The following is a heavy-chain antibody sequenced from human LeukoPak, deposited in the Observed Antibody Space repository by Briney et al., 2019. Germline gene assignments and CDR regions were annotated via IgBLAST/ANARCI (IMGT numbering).Heavy chain of an antibody. D-gene: IGHD2-15*01. CDR2: IIPIFGTA. CDR1: GGTFSSYA. CDR3: ARGEGPAATLRYFDY. Sequence: SVKVSCKASGGTFSSYAISWVRQAPGQGLEWMGGIIPIFGTANYAQKFQGRVTVTTDESTSTAYMELSSLRSEDTAVYYCARGEGPAATLRYFDYWGQGTLVTVSS. J-gene: IGHJ4*02. V-gene: IGHV1-69*05.